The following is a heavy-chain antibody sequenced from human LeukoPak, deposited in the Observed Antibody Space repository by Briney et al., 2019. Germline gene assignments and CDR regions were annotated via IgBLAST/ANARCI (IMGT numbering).Heavy chain of an antibody. Sequence: QPGGSLRLSCAVSGFTFNTYSMNWVRQAPGKGLEWVSYISASSSTIYYADSVKGRFTISRDNAKNSLYLQMYSLRDEDTAVYYCARVDGHFDYWGQGTLVTVSS. D-gene: IGHD5-24*01. CDR3: ARVDGHFDY. CDR1: GFTFNTYS. J-gene: IGHJ4*02. CDR2: ISASSSTI. V-gene: IGHV3-48*02.